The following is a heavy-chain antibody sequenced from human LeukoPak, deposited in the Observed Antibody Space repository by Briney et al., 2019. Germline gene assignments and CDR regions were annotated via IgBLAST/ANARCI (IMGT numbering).Heavy chain of an antibody. J-gene: IGHJ4*02. V-gene: IGHV1-18*01. Sequence: EASVKVSCTASGGTFSSYAISWVRQAPGQGLEWMGWISAYNGNTNYAQKLQGRVTMTTDTSTSTAYMELRSLRSDDTAVYYCARAPSRYYEDYWGQGTLVTVSS. CDR3: ARAPSRYYEDY. CDR2: ISAYNGNT. CDR1: GGTFSSYA. D-gene: IGHD3-22*01.